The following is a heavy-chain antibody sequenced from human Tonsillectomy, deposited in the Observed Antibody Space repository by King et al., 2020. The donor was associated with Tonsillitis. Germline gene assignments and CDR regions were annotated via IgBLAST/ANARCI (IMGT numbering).Heavy chain of an antibody. CDR3: ASSPFHYDNSY. Sequence: VQLVESGGDLVQPGGSLRLSCAASGFSFSSYEMNWVRQTPGKGLEWLSYITSSGSTVYYADSVKGRFTTSRDNAKNSLYLQMNSLRVEDTAVYYCASSPFHYDNSYWGQGTLVSVSS. CDR2: ITSSGSTV. CDR1: GFSFSSYE. J-gene: IGHJ4*02. V-gene: IGHV3-48*03. D-gene: IGHD3-22*01.